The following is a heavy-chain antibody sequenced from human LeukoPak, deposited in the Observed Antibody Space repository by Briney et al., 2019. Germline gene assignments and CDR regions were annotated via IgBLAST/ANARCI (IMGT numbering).Heavy chain of an antibody. CDR2: ISSSGSTI. V-gene: IGHV3-11*01. J-gene: IGHJ4*02. D-gene: IGHD3-3*01. CDR1: GFTFSDYY. CDR3: ASASRVVIRPHFDY. Sequence: GGSLRLSCAASGFTFSDYYMSWIRQAPGKGLEWVSYISSSGSTIYYADSVKGRFTISRDNAKSSLYLQMNSLRAEDTAVYYCASASRVVIRPHFDYWGQGTLVTVSS.